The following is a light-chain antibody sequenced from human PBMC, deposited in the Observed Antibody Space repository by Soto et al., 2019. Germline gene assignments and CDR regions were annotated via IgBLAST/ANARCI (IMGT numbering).Light chain of an antibody. CDR2: SNN. Sequence: QSVLTQPPSASGTPGQRVTISCSGSSSNIGSNTVNWYQQLPGTAPKLLIYSNNQRPSGVPDRFSGYKSGTSASLAISGLQSGDEADYYCAAWDDSLNGVVFGGGTKVTVL. J-gene: IGLJ2*01. CDR1: SSNIGSNT. CDR3: AAWDDSLNGVV. V-gene: IGLV1-44*01.